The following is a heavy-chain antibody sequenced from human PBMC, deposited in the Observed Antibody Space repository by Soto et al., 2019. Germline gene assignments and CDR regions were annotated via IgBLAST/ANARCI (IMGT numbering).Heavy chain of an antibody. Sequence: PSQTLSLTCAISGDSVSTNSAAWNWIRLSPSKDLEWLARTYYRSRWYNDYAVSVRSRITVNPDTSKNQFSLQLTSVTPEDTAVYYCAGITSHQWYYMVVWCKGTTVTGSS. D-gene: IGHD1-7*01. V-gene: IGHV6-1*01. CDR3: AGITSHQWYYMVV. CDR2: TYYRSRWYN. CDR1: GDSVSTNSAA. J-gene: IGHJ6*03.